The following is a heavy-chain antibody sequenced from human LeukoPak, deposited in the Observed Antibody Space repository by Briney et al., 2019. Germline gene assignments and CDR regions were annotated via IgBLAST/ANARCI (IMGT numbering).Heavy chain of an antibody. Sequence: SETLSLTCTVSGGSISSYYWSWIRQPPGKGLEWIGYIYYSGSTNYNPSPKSRVTISVDTSKNQFSLKLSSVTAADTAVYYCARDGCSGGSCYSYFDYWGQGTLVTVSS. J-gene: IGHJ4*02. D-gene: IGHD2-15*01. CDR2: IYYSGST. V-gene: IGHV4-59*01. CDR3: ARDGCSGGSCYSYFDY. CDR1: GGSISSYY.